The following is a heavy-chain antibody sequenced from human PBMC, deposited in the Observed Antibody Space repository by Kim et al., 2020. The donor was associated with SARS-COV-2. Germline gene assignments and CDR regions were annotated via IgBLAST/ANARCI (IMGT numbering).Heavy chain of an antibody. CDR1: GGTFSTYT. V-gene: IGHV1-69*10. CDR3: ARDPGGLAAGTLDN. D-gene: IGHD6-13*01. CDR2: IVPFLDIT. J-gene: IGHJ4*02. Sequence: SVKVSCKTSGGTFSTYTICWVRQAPGQGLEWLGRIVPFLDITNYAQKFQGRITITADKSTHTAYMELSSLTSEDTAVYFCARDPGGLAAGTLDNWGQGALVSVSS.